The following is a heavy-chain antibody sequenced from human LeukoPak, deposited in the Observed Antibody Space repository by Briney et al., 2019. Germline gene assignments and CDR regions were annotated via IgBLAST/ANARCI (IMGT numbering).Heavy chain of an antibody. D-gene: IGHD3-16*02. V-gene: IGHV4-34*01. J-gene: IGHJ4*02. CDR2: INHSGST. Sequence: PSETLSLTCAVYGGSFSGYYWSWIRQPPGKGLEWIGEINHSGSTNYNPSLKSRVTISVDTSKNQFSLKLSSVTAADTAVYYCARLLYYEYVWGSYRPKVVDYWGQGTLVTVSS. CDR3: ARLLYYEYVWGSYRPKVVDY. CDR1: GGSFSGYY.